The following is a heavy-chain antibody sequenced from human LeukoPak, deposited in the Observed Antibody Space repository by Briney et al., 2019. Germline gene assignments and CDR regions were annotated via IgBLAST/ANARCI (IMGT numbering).Heavy chain of an antibody. J-gene: IGHJ3*02. CDR1: GFTFSTYW. Sequence: GGSLRLSCAASGFTFSTYWMSWVRQAPGKGLGWVAHIKEDGSEKNYVDSVKGRFTISRENAKNSLYLQMSSLRAEDTAVYYCVRGFDAYLGFDIWGQGTVVTVSS. CDR2: IKEDGSEK. CDR3: VRGFDAYLGFDI. V-gene: IGHV3-7*04. D-gene: IGHD3-9*01.